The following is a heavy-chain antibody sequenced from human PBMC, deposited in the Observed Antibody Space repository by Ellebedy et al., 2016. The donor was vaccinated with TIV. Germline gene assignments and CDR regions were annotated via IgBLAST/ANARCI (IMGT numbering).Heavy chain of an antibody. CDR3: AKGAGWYNY. D-gene: IGHD6-19*01. J-gene: IGHJ4*02. CDR1: SGSISSDY. V-gene: IGHV4-59*01. Sequence: MPSETLSLTCTVSSGSISSDYWSWLRQPPGEGLEWIGYIYYSGATNYNPTLRSRVTISLDSSKSQFSLKVSSVTAADTAVYYCAKGAGWYNYWGQGTLVTASS. CDR2: IYYSGAT.